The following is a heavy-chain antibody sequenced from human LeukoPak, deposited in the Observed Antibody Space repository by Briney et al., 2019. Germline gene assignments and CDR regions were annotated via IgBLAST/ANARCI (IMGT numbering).Heavy chain of an antibody. CDR1: GLTFRDHA. D-gene: IGHD1-26*01. J-gene: IGHJ6*03. Sequence: GGSLRLSCVVSGLTFRDHAMTWVRQAPGMGLEWVSVISGSGGSIDYADSVKGRFTISRDNSKNTLYLQMNSLRAEDTAVYYCAKEGGSWTYYMDVWGKGTTVTVFS. V-gene: IGHV3-23*01. CDR3: AKEGGSWTYYMDV. CDR2: ISGSGGSI.